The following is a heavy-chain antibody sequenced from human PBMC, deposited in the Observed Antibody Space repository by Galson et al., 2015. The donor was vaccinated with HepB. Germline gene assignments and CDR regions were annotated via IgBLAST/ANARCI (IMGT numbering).Heavy chain of an antibody. D-gene: IGHD2-21*02. J-gene: IGHJ3*02. CDR3: VKDRAYCGADCPLSNGFDI. CDR1: GFTFDDYA. Sequence: SLRLSCAASGFTFDDYAMHWVRQPPGKGLEWVSGISWNTDTIAYADSVKGRFTISRENPRNSLYLQMSSLRAEDTALYYCVKDRAYCGADCPLSNGFDIWGQGTMVTVSS. CDR2: ISWNTDTI. V-gene: IGHV3-9*01.